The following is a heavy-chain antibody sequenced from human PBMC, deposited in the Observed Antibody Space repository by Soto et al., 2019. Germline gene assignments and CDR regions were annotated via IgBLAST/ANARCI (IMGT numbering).Heavy chain of an antibody. CDR3: AKYSERRFDY. V-gene: IGHV3-30*18. Sequence: QVVLLESGGGVVEPGRSLRLSCVTSGITFSSYSMHWVRQAPGKGLEWVSSISFDGSHKNYADSVRGRFTISRDTSKNTLFLQMTGLGGEDTAVYRCAKYSERRFDYWGQGTLVTVS. CDR2: ISFDGSHK. J-gene: IGHJ4*02. D-gene: IGHD2-15*01. CDR1: GITFSSYS.